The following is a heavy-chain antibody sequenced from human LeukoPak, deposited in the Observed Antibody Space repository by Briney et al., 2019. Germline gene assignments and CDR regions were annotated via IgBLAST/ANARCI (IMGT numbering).Heavy chain of an antibody. CDR1: GYSFTGYW. CDR2: LYPGDFDT. D-gene: IGHD3-22*01. CDR3: ARRGYYDSGAYYIGDYFDY. V-gene: IGHV5-51*01. Sequence: GESLKISCKGSGYSFTGYWIGWVRQMPGKGLEWMGILYPGDFDTRYSPSFQGQVTISADRSISTAYLQWSSLEASDTAMYYCARRGYYDSGAYYIGDYFDYWGLGTLVTVSS. J-gene: IGHJ4*02.